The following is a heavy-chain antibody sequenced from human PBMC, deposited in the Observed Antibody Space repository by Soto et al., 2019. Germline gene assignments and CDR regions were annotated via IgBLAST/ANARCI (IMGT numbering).Heavy chain of an antibody. Sequence: PVGSLRLSCAASGFTFSSYAMSWVRQAPGKGLEWVSAISGSGGSTYYADSVKGRFTISRDNSKNTLYLQMNSLRAEDTAVYYCAKDSVLRFLEWLFTAEYFQHWGQGTLVTVSS. V-gene: IGHV3-23*01. CDR2: ISGSGGST. CDR3: AKDSVLRFLEWLFTAEYFQH. J-gene: IGHJ1*01. D-gene: IGHD3-3*01. CDR1: GFTFSSYA.